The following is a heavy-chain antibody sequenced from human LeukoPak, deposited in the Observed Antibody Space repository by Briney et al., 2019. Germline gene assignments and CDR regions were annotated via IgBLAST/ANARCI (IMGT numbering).Heavy chain of an antibody. CDR3: AREPYDSSALYFDY. V-gene: IGHV4-31*03. CDR1: GGSISSGGYY. Sequence: PSETLSLTCTVSGGSISSGGYYWSWLRQHAGRGLEWIGYIYYSGSTYYNPSLKSRVTISVDTSKNQFSLKLSSVTAADTAVYYCAREPYDSSALYFDYWGQGTLVTVSS. CDR2: IYYSGST. D-gene: IGHD3-22*01. J-gene: IGHJ4*02.